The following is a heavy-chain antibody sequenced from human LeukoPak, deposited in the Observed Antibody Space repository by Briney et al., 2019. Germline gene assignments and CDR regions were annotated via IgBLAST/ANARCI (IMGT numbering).Heavy chain of an antibody. D-gene: IGHD3-22*01. CDR2: ISAYNGNT. CDR1: GYTLTSYG. J-gene: IGHJ4*02. CDR3: ARLDYLDSSGYYPRYHFDS. V-gene: IGHV1-18*01. Sequence: ASVKVSCKASGYTLTSYGISWVRQAPGQGLEWMGWISAYNGNTNYAQKLQGRVTMTTDTSTSTAYMKLRSLRSDDTAVYYCARLDYLDSSGYYPRYHFDSWGQGTLVTVSS.